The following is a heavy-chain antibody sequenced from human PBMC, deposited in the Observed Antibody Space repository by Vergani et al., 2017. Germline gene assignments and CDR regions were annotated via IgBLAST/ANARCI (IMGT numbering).Heavy chain of an antibody. V-gene: IGHV4-38-2*01. J-gene: IGHJ3*02. D-gene: IGHD2-2*01. CDR1: GYSISSGYY. CDR2: IYHSGST. CDR3: ARGYCSSTSCYGDAFDI. Sequence: QVQLQESGPGLVKPSETLSLTCAVSGYSISSGYYWGWIRQPPGKGLEWSGSIYHSGSTYYNPSLKSRVTISVDTYKNQFSLKLSSVTAADTDVYYCARGYCSSTSCYGDAFDIWGQGTMVTVSS.